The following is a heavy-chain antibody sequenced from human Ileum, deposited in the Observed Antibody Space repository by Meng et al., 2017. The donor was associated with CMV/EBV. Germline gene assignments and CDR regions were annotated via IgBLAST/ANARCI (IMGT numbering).Heavy chain of an antibody. D-gene: IGHD3-16*01. CDR3: ARELYDADYYFDY. CDR2: ISSSSSYI. Sequence: CASSGFAFSAYTMPWVRQAPGKGLECVSSISSSSSYIYYADSVKGRFTISRDNAKNSLFLQLNSLRAEDTGVYYCARELYDADYYFDYWGQGTLVTVSS. V-gene: IGHV3-21*01. CDR1: GFAFSAYT. J-gene: IGHJ4*02.